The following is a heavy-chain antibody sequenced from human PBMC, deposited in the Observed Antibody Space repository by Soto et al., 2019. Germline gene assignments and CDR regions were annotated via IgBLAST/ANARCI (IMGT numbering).Heavy chain of an antibody. CDR1: GYTFTIYD. CDR2: MNTNSDDT. V-gene: IGHV1-8*01. Sequence: AASVKVSCKTSGYTFTIYDINGVLQSPLQWLEWVGCMNTNSDDTRSAQKFRGRLTLTRDKSMRAVYMKLSNLRPDDTAVYYCAREWSAAGHFYGMDVWGQGTTVTVSS. D-gene: IGHD6-13*01. CDR3: AREWSAAGHFYGMDV. J-gene: IGHJ6*02.